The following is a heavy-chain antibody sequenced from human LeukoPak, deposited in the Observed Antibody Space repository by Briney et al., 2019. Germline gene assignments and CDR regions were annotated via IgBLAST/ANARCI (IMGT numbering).Heavy chain of an antibody. D-gene: IGHD6-13*01. J-gene: IGHJ6*02. CDR1: GFTFSSYA. CDR2: ISGSGGST. Sequence: GGSLRLSCAASGFTFSSYAMSWVRQAPGKGLEWVSAISGSGGSTYYADSVKGRFTISRDNSKNTLYLQMNSLRAEDTAVYYCAKSVRSWTKYYGMDVWGQGTTVTVSS. V-gene: IGHV3-23*01. CDR3: AKSVRSWTKYYGMDV.